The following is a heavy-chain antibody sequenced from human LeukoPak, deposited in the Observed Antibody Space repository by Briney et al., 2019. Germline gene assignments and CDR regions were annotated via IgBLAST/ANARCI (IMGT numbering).Heavy chain of an antibody. CDR2: ISSTSSTI. V-gene: IGHV3-48*02. CDR3: ARDRISDHYSIDD. D-gene: IGHD4-11*01. Sequence: GGSVSHLRAASGYPLSSFIMNWVRQAPGKGLEWVSYISSTSSTIYYADSVQGRFTVSRDNDKNSLYLQMNSLRDDDTAVYYCARDRISDHYSIDDWGQGTLVTVSS. CDR1: GYPLSSFI. J-gene: IGHJ4*01.